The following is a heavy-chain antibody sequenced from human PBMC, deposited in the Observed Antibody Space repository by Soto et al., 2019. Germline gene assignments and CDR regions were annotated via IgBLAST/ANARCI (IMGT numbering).Heavy chain of an antibody. Sequence: SETLSLTCAVSGYSISSGYYWGWIRQPPGKGLEWIGSIYHSGSTYYNPSLKSRVTISVDTSKNQFSLKLSSVTAADTAVYYCTRGRGSWEVPDYWGQGTLVTVSS. CDR3: TRGRGSWEVPDY. D-gene: IGHD1-26*01. V-gene: IGHV4-38-2*01. CDR2: IYHSGST. J-gene: IGHJ4*02. CDR1: GYSISSGYY.